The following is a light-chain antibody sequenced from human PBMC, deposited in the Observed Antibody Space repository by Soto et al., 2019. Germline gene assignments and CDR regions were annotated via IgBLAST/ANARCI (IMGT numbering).Light chain of an antibody. CDR3: QQLLSYPIT. CDR1: QSISSW. Sequence: DIQMTQSPSTLSASVGDRVTITCRASQSISSWLAWYQQKPGKAPKLLIFAASTLQSGVPLRFSGSGSGTSFTLTISSLQPEDSATYYCQQLLSYPITFGQGTRLEI. J-gene: IGKJ5*01. CDR2: AAS. V-gene: IGKV1-5*01.